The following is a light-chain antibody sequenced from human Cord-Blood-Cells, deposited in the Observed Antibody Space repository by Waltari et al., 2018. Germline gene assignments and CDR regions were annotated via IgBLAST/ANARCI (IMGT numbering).Light chain of an antibody. Sequence: QSVLTQPPSVSGAPGQRVTISCTGSSSNTRAGYDVHWYQQLPGTAPKLLIYGNSNRPSGVPDRFSGSKSGTSASLAITGLQAEDEADYYCQSYDSSVVFGGGTKLTVL. J-gene: IGLJ2*01. CDR2: GNS. CDR1: SSNTRAGYD. V-gene: IGLV1-40*01. CDR3: QSYDSSVV.